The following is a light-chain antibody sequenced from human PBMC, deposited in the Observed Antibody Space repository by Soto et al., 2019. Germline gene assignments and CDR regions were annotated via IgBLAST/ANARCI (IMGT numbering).Light chain of an antibody. CDR2: EVS. J-gene: IGLJ1*01. CDR3: SSYTSSSTYV. V-gene: IGLV2-14*01. CDR1: SSDVGGYNY. Sequence: QSVLTQPASVSGSPGQSITISCTGTSSDVGGYNYVSWYQQHPGKAPKLMIYEVSNRPSGVSNRFSGSKSGNTASLTISGLHAEDEADYYCSSYTSSSTYVVGTGTKLTVL.